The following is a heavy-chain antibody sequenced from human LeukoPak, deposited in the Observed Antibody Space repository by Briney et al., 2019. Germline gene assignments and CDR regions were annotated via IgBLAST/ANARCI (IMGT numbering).Heavy chain of an antibody. J-gene: IGHJ4*02. CDR1: GYTFTSYA. CDR3: AIWYCSGGRCYSNARTFDY. V-gene: IGHV7-4-1*02. D-gene: IGHD2-15*01. Sequence: ASVKVSCKASGYTFTSYALNWVREAPGQGLEWMGWINTNTGNPTYAQGLTGRFVFSLDTSVSTAYLQISSLKAEDTAVYYCAIWYCSGGRCYSNARTFDYWGQGTRVSVSS. CDR2: INTNTGNP.